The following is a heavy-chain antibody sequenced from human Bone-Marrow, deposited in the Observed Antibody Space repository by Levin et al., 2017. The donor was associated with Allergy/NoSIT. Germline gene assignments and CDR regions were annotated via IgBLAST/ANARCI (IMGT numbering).Heavy chain of an antibody. CDR2: INPVTGVT. D-gene: IGHD6-6*01. CDR1: GYRFSDYY. J-gene: IGHJ5*01. Sequence: ASVKVSCKTSGYRFSDYYINWVRQAPGQGLEWIGRINPVTGVTKFAEKFQDGITLTRDTSITTAYMELTRLTSEAAAVYYCAASSEGWFESWGQGTRIIVSS. V-gene: IGHV1-2*06. CDR3: AASSEGWFES.